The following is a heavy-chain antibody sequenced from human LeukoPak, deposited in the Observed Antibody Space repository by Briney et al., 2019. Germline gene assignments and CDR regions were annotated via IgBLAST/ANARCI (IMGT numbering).Heavy chain of an antibody. Sequence: PGRFLRLSCAASGFTFSSYGMHWVRQAAGKGLEWVAVIWYDGSNKYYADSVKGRFTISRDNSKNTLYLQMNSLRAEDTAVYYCAKGRVEMATIVDYWGQGTLVTVSS. CDR1: GFTFSSYG. CDR3: AKGRVEMATIVDY. CDR2: IWYDGSNK. V-gene: IGHV3-33*06. D-gene: IGHD5-24*01. J-gene: IGHJ4*02.